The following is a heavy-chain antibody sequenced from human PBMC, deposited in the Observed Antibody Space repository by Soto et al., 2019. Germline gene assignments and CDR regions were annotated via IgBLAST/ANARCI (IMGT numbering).Heavy chain of an antibody. V-gene: IGHV3-48*01. CDR1: GFTFSSYR. J-gene: IGHJ4*02. CDR2: ISSSSSTI. D-gene: IGHD5-12*01. CDR3: ASQSSEWLLFAS. Sequence: EVQLVESGGGLVQPGGSLRLSCAASGFTFSSYRMNWVRQAPGKGLEWVSYISSSSSTIYYADSVKGRFTISRDNAKNSLYLQMNSLSAEDTAVYYCASQSSEWLLFASWGQGTLVTVSS.